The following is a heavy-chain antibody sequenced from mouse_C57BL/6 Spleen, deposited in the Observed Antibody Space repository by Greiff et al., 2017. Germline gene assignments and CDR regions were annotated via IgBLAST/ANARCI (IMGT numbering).Heavy chain of an antibody. CDR2: IYTGDGDT. Sequence: QVQLQQSGPELVKPGASVKISCKASGYAFSSSWMNWVKQRPGKGLEWIGRIYTGDGDTNYNGKFKGKATLTADKSSSTAYMQLSSLTSEDSAVYFCAREEWDPYWDYWGQGTTLTVSS. J-gene: IGHJ2*01. D-gene: IGHD4-1*01. V-gene: IGHV1-82*01. CDR3: AREEWDPYWDY. CDR1: GYAFSSSW.